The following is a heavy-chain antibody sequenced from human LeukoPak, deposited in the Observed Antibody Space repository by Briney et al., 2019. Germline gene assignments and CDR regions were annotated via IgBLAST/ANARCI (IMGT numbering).Heavy chain of an antibody. J-gene: IGHJ4*02. CDR1: GFTFSSYG. Sequence: GGSLRLSCAASGFTFSSYGMHWVRQAPGKGLEWVAFIRHEGSNKYYADSVKGRFTISRDNSKSTLYLQMNSLRAEDTAVYYCAKDQARYSYGYASDYWGQGTLVTVSS. CDR3: AKDQARYSYGYASDY. V-gene: IGHV3-30*02. CDR2: IRHEGSNK. D-gene: IGHD5-18*01.